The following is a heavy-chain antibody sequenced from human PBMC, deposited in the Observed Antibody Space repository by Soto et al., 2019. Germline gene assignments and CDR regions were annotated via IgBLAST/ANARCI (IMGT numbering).Heavy chain of an antibody. Sequence: QVQLVESGGGVVQPGRSLRLSCAASGFTFSNYGMHWVRQAPGKGLEWVAVIWYDGSNKYYADSVKGRITISRDNSKNTLYLQMSSLRGEDTAVYYCATDFYGSGSEPPFDYWGQGTLVTVSS. CDR1: GFTFSNYG. V-gene: IGHV3-33*01. D-gene: IGHD3-10*01. CDR3: ATDFYGSGSEPPFDY. CDR2: IWYDGSNK. J-gene: IGHJ4*02.